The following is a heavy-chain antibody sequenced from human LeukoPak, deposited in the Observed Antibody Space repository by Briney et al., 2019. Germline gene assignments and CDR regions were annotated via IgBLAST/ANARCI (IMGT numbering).Heavy chain of an antibody. J-gene: IGHJ4*02. Sequence: SVRLSCAASGFTFSDYDMSWIRQAPGKGLEWVSYIGSSSSYTNYADSVKGRFTISRDNAKNSLYLQMNSLRAEDTAVYYCARKADYFDYWGQGTLVTVSS. V-gene: IGHV3-11*06. CDR2: IGSSSSYT. CDR3: ARKADYFDY. D-gene: IGHD2-15*01. CDR1: GFTFSDYD.